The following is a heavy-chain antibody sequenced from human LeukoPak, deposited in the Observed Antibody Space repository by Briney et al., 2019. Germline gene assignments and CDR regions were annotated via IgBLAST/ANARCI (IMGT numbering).Heavy chain of an antibody. J-gene: IGHJ4*02. CDR3: AKDIRGGYSYGYGVGY. Sequence: GGSLRLSCAASGFTFSSYSMNWVRQAPGKGLEWVSSISSSSSYIYYADSVKGRFTISRDNSKNTLYLQMNSLRAEDTAVYYCAKDIRGGYSYGYGVGYWGQGTLVTVSS. D-gene: IGHD5-18*01. V-gene: IGHV3-21*04. CDR2: ISSSSSYI. CDR1: GFTFSSYS.